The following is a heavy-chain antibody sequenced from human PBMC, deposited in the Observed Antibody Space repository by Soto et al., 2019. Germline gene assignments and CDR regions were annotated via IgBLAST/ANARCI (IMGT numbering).Heavy chain of an antibody. CDR2: ISYDGSNK. J-gene: IGHJ4*02. D-gene: IGHD5-12*01. CDR3: AKDRAIATLPYFDY. V-gene: IGHV3-30*18. CDR1: GFTFSSYG. Sequence: QVQLVESGGGVVQPGRSLRLSCAASGFTFSSYGMHWVRQAPGKGLEWVAVISYDGSNKYYADSVKGRFTISRDNSKNTLYLQMNSLRAEDTAVYYCAKDRAIATLPYFDYWGQGTLVTVSS.